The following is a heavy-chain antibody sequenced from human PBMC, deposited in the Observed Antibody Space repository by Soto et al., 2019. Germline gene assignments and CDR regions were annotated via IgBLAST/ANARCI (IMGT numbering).Heavy chain of an antibody. CDR3: ARDHKGSGYEYYYYYGMDV. CDR1: GFTFSSYA. J-gene: IGHJ6*02. CDR2: ISYDGSNK. D-gene: IGHD2-15*01. V-gene: IGHV3-30-3*01. Sequence: PGGSRRRSWAASGFTFSSYAMHWVRQAPGKGLEWVAVISYDGSNKYYADSVKGRFTISRDNSKNTLYLQMNSLRAEDTAVYYCARDHKGSGYEYYYYYGMDVWGQGTTVTV.